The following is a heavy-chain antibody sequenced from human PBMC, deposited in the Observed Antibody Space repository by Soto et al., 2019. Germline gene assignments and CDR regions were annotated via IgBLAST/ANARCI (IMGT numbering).Heavy chain of an antibody. CDR2: ISWDGVTT. CDR1: GFTFSSFA. J-gene: IGHJ4*02. V-gene: IGHV3-43*02. Sequence: PGGSLRLSCAASGFTFSSFAMSWVRQAPGKGLEWVSLISWDGVTTYFADSVRGRFTISRDNSKNSLYLQMNSLKTEDTALYYCAKTVTIFGVGLDYWGRGTLVTVSS. D-gene: IGHD3-3*01. CDR3: AKTVTIFGVGLDY.